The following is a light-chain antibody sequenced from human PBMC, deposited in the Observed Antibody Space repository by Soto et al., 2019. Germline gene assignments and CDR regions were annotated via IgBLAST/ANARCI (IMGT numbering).Light chain of an antibody. CDR3: QQYNFWPPLT. Sequence: EIVMTKAPATLSVSPGERATLSCRASQSVNSNLAWYRQKPGQAPRLHISDASTRATGVPARFSGSGSGTEFTLTLSSLQSEDSGIYYCQQYNFWPPLTFGGGTKVEIK. CDR1: QSVNSN. CDR2: DAS. J-gene: IGKJ4*01. V-gene: IGKV3-15*01.